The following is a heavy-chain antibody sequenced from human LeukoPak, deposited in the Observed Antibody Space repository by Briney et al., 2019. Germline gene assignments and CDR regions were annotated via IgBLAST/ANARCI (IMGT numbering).Heavy chain of an antibody. J-gene: IGHJ4*02. CDR1: GFTVSSNY. D-gene: IGHD6-19*01. CDR3: ARDSGRSSGWYYYLEY. Sequence: PGGSLRLSCAASGFTVSSNYMTWVRQAPGKGLEWVSVIYSGGGTYYADSVKGRFTISRDNSKNTLYLQMNSLRAEDTAVYYCARDSGRSSGWYYYLEYWGQGTLVTVSS. V-gene: IGHV3-53*01. CDR2: IYSGGGT.